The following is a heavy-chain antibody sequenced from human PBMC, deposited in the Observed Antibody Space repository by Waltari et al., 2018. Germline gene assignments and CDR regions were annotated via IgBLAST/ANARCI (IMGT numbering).Heavy chain of an antibody. CDR2: TYYRSKWYN. CDR1: GDTVSSNSAA. D-gene: IGHD2-2*01. Sequence: QVQLQQSGPGLVKPSQTLSLTCAISGDTVSSNSAAWNWIRQYPSRGLEWLGRTYYRSKWYNDYAVSVKSRISIKPDTSKNQFSLQLTSVTPEDTAVYFCARDLRNTITWAYYYGIDVWGQGTLVTVSS. CDR3: ARDLRNTITWAYYYGIDV. J-gene: IGHJ6*02. V-gene: IGHV6-1*01.